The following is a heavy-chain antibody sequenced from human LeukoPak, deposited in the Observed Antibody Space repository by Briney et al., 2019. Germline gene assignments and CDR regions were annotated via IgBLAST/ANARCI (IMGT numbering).Heavy chain of an antibody. CDR1: GFTFNTYG. CDR2: LRYDGRNQ. J-gene: IGHJ4*02. CDR3: AKDPVAGAPSYYFDN. V-gene: IGHV3-30*02. Sequence: PGGSLRLSCVASGFTFNTYGMNWVRQAPGKGLGWVSVLRYDGRNQYYADSVKGRFTISRDNPKNTLYLQMSSLRPEDTAVYYCAKDPVAGAPSYYFDNWGQGTLVTVSS. D-gene: IGHD6-19*01.